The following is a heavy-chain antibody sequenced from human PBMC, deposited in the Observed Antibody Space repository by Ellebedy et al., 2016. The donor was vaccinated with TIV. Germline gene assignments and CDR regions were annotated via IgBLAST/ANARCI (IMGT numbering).Heavy chain of an antibody. V-gene: IGHV3-15*01. CDR3: VTDPDGGPVDY. D-gene: IGHD1-14*01. CDR1: GFTFSYYY. J-gene: IGHJ4*02. Sequence: GESLKISCAASGFTFSYYYMTWVRQAPGKGLEWVGRIKSKTDGGTTDYAAPVKGRFTISRDDRKNTLYLQMDSLKTEDTAVYYCVTDPDGGPVDYWGQGTLVTVSS. CDR2: IKSKTDGGTT.